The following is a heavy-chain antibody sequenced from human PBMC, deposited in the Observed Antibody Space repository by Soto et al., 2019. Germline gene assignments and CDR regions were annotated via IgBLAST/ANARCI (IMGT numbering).Heavy chain of an antibody. J-gene: IGHJ4*02. D-gene: IGHD6-19*01. Sequence: QVQLVQSGAEVKKPGASVKVSCKASGYTFTSYAMHWVRQAPGQRLEWMGWINAGNGNTKYSQKFRGRVTITRDTSASTAYMELSSLRSEDTAVYYCARGLAPYYFDYWGQGTLVTVSS. CDR1: GYTFTSYA. V-gene: IGHV1-3*01. CDR3: ARGLAPYYFDY. CDR2: INAGNGNT.